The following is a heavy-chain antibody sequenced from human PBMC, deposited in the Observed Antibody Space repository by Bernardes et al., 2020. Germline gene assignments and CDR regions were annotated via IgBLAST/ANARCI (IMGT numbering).Heavy chain of an antibody. J-gene: IGHJ4*02. D-gene: IGHD2-15*01. CDR2: LNEHGTIT. V-gene: IGHV3-74*03. CDR3: VRDLAGGRGS. Sequence: GWSLRLSCVVSGFSFRAYWMHWVRQAPGQGLVWVSRLNEHGTITTYADSVKGRFTISRDNAKNTLYLQMNSLRAEDTATYYCVRDLAGGRGSWGQGTLVTVAS. CDR1: GFSFRAYW.